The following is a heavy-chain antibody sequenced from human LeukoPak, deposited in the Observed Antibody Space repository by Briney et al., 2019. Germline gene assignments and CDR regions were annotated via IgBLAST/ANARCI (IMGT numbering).Heavy chain of an antibody. CDR1: GGTFSSYA. CDR2: IIPIFGTA. V-gene: IGHV1-69*13. CDR3: ARDRARITMVRGVGYYFDY. Sequence: WASVKVSCTASGGTFSSYAISWVRQAPGQGLEWMGGIIPIFGTANYAQKFQGRVTITADESTSTAYMELSSLRSEDTAVYYCARDRARITMVRGVGYYFDYWGQGTPVTVSS. D-gene: IGHD3-10*01. J-gene: IGHJ4*02.